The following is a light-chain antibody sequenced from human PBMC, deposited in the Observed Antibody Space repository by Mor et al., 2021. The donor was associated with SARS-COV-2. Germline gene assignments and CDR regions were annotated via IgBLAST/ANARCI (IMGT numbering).Light chain of an antibody. J-gene: IGLJ2*01. Sequence: HWYQQLPGTAPKLLIYFNSNRPSGVPDRFSGSKSGTSASLAITGLQAEDEAEYYCQSYDSSLSGVVFGGGTKLTVL. CDR3: QSYDSSLSGVV. CDR2: FNS. V-gene: IGLV1-40*01.